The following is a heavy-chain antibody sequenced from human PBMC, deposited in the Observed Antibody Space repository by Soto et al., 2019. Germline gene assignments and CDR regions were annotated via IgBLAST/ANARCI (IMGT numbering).Heavy chain of an antibody. Sequence: PGGSLRLSCIASEFTFISSFMGWVRQAPGKGLEWVSAISGSGGSTYYADSVKGRFTISRDNSKNTLYLQMNSLRAEDTAVYYCAKVLDYDFWSGYNYWGQGTLVTVSS. CDR2: ISGSGGST. CDR3: AKVLDYDFWSGYNY. CDR1: EFTFISSF. V-gene: IGHV3-23*01. D-gene: IGHD3-3*01. J-gene: IGHJ4*02.